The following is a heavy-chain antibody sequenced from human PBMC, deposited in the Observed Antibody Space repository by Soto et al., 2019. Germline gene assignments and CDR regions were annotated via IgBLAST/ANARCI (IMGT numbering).Heavy chain of an antibody. V-gene: IGHV1-46*03. CDR2: INPSGGNI. Sequence: QVQLVQSGAEVKKPGASVKVSCKASGYTFTTYYIHWVRQAPGQGLEWMGIINPSGGNITYAQKFQGRVTMTRDTSTSTVYMELSSLRSEDTAVYYCGRDGGYQRFDYWGQGALVTVSP. CDR3: GRDGGYQRFDY. CDR1: GYTFTTYY. J-gene: IGHJ4*02. D-gene: IGHD2-2*01.